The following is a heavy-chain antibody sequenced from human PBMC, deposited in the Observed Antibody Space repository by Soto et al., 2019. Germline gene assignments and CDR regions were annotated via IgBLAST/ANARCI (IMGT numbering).Heavy chain of an antibody. CDR3: AKAHSGYVWGRYYFDY. J-gene: IGHJ4*02. CDR2: ISGSGGST. D-gene: IGHD5-12*01. CDR1: GFTFSSYA. Sequence: EVQLLESGGGLVQPGGSLRLSCAASGFTFSSYAMSWVRQAPGKGLEWVSGISGSGGSTYYADSVKGRFTISRDNSKNTLYLQMISLRAEDTAVYYCAKAHSGYVWGRYYFDYWGQGTLVTVSS. V-gene: IGHV3-23*01.